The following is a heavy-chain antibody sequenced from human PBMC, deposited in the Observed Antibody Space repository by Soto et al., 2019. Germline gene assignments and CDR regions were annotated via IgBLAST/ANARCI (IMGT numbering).Heavy chain of an antibody. CDR3: TPLALKYSSGWYEFSD. J-gene: IGHJ4*02. D-gene: IGHD6-19*01. CDR1: GFTFSNVW. V-gene: IGHV3-15*07. Sequence: EVQLVESGGGLVKPGGSLRLSCAASGFTFSNVWMNWVRQAPGKGLEWVGRIKSKTDGGTTDYAAPVKGRFTISRDDSKNTLYQQMNSLKTEDTAGYYCTPLALKYSSGWYEFSDWGQGTLVTVSS. CDR2: IKSKTDGGTT.